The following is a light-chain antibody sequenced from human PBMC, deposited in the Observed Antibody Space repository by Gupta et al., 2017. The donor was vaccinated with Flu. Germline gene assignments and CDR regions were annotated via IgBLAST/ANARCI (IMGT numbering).Light chain of an antibody. CDR3: ETWDSKPQV. V-gene: IGLV4-60*03. Sequence: IAWHQQQPGKAPRYLMKHAGSGRHTTGSGVPDRLSGSRSGADRYLTISTLPPEDEADYYCETWDSKPQVFGGGTKLPDL. J-gene: IGLJ3*02. CDR2: HAGSGRH.